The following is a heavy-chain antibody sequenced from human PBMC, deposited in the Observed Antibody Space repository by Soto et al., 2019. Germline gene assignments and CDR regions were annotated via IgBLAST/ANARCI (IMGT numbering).Heavy chain of an antibody. CDR2: INHSGST. J-gene: IGHJ1*01. Sequence: ETLSLTCAVYGGSFSGYYWSWIRQPPGKGLEWIGEINHSGSTNYNPSLKSRVTISVDTSKNQFSLKLSSVTAADTAVYYCARSDIVVVVAATRPAEYFQHWGQGTLVTVSS. CDR1: GGSFSGYY. V-gene: IGHV4-34*01. D-gene: IGHD2-15*01. CDR3: ARSDIVVVVAATRPAEYFQH.